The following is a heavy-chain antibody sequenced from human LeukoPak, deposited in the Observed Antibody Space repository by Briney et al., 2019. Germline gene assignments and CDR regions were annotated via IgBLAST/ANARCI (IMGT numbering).Heavy chain of an antibody. V-gene: IGHV3-21*01. CDR3: ARDRGYYGGEDFDY. CDR2: ISSSSSYI. J-gene: IGHJ4*02. CDR1: GFTFSSYS. Sequence: GGSLRLSCAASGFTFSSYSMNWVRQAPGKGLEWVSSISSSSSYIYYADSVKGRFTISRDNAKNTLYLQMNSLRAEDTAVYYCARDRGYYGGEDFDYWGQGTLVTVSS. D-gene: IGHD1-26*01.